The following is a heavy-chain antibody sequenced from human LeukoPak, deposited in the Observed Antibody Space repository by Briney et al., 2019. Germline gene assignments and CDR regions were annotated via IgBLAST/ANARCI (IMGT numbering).Heavy chain of an antibody. CDR3: ARGSGPPVDAFDI. CDR1: GFTFSDHW. J-gene: IGHJ3*02. D-gene: IGHD1-26*01. CDR2: INTDGTTT. V-gene: IGHV3-74*01. Sequence: GGSLRLSCAASGFTFSDHWMYWVRQAPGKGLVSVSHINTDGTTTNYADSVKGRFTISRDNAKNTLYLQMNSLRAEDTAVYYCARGSGPPVDAFDIWGQGTMVTVSS.